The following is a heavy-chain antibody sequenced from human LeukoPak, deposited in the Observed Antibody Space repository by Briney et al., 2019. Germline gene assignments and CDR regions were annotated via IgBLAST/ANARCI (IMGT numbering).Heavy chain of an antibody. J-gene: IGHJ3*02. Sequence: PETLSLTCTVSGGSISSSSYYWGWIRQPPGKGLEWIGSIYYSGSTYYNPSLKSRVTISVDTSKNQFSLKLSSVTAADTAVYYCARRGITPDAFDIWGQGTMVTVSS. V-gene: IGHV4-39*01. CDR1: GGSISSSSYY. CDR3: ARRGITPDAFDI. D-gene: IGHD3-10*01. CDR2: IYYSGST.